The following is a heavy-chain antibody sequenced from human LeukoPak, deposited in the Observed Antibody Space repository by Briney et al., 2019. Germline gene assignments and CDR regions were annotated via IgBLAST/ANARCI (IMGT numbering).Heavy chain of an antibody. V-gene: IGHV3-49*04. D-gene: IGHD4-17*01. J-gene: IGHJ4*02. CDR3: TRNTVTVHFDY. CDR1: GFTFRGYW. CDR2: IRSKAFGGTP. Sequence: GGSLRLSCAASGFTFRGYWMTWVRQAPGKGLEWVGFIRSKAFGGTPEYAASVRGRFTISRDDSKSIAYLQMNSLKTEDTAVYYCTRNTVTVHFDYWSQGTLVTVSS.